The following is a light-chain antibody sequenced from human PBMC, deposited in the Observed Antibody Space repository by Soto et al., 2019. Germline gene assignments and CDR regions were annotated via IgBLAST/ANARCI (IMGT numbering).Light chain of an antibody. CDR2: KAS. J-gene: IGKJ1*01. CDR3: QQYNSYSGT. CDR1: QSISSW. Sequence: DIQMTQSPSTLSASVGDRVTITCRASQSISSWLAWDQQKPGKAPKLLIYKASSLESGVPSSFSGSGSGTEFSLTISSLQPDDFASYYCQQYNSYSGTFGQGTKVEIK. V-gene: IGKV1-5*03.